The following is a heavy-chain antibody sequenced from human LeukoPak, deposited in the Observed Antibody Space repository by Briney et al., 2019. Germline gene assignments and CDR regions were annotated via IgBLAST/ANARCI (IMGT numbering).Heavy chain of an antibody. Sequence: GGSLRLSCAASGFTVSSNYMSWVRQAPGKGLEWVSVIYSGGGTYYADSVKGRFTISRDNSKNTLYLQMNSLRAEDTAVYYCARDSGYDLILGYYGMDVWGQGTTVTVSS. D-gene: IGHD5-12*01. V-gene: IGHV3-66*01. CDR3: ARDSGYDLILGYYGMDV. CDR2: IYSGGGT. J-gene: IGHJ6*02. CDR1: GFTVSSNY.